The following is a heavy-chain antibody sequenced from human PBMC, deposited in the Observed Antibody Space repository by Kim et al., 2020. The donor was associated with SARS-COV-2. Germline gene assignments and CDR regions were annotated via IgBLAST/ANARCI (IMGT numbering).Heavy chain of an antibody. V-gene: IGHV3-15*01. Sequence: GGSLRLSCAASGFTFSNAWMSWVRQAPGKGLEWVGRIKSKTDGGTTDYAAPVKGRFTISRDDSKNTLYLQMNSLKTEDTAVYYCTTVDPIAAAGTDAFDIWGQGTMVTVSS. CDR2: IKSKTDGGTT. J-gene: IGHJ3*02. D-gene: IGHD6-13*01. CDR3: TTVDPIAAAGTDAFDI. CDR1: GFTFSNAW.